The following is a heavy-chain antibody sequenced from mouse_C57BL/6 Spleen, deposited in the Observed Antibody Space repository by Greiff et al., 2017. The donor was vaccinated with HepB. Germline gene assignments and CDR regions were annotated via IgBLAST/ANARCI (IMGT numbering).Heavy chain of an antibody. V-gene: IGHV14-1*01. CDR3: TTFYGSSYWYFDV. CDR2: IDPEDGDT. J-gene: IGHJ1*03. D-gene: IGHD1-1*01. CDR1: GFNIKDYY. Sequence: EVQLQQSGAELVRPGASVKLSCTASGFNIKDYYMHWVKQRPEQGLEWIGRIDPEDGDTEYAPKFQGKATMTADTSSNTAYLQLSSLPYEDTAVYYFTTFYGSSYWYFDVWGTGTPVTVSA.